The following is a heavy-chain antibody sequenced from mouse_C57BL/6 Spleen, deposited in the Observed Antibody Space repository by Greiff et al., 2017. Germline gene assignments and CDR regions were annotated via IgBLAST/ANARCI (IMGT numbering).Heavy chain of an antibody. CDR1: GYTFTSYW. D-gene: IGHD2-5*01. V-gene: IGHV1-5*01. J-gene: IGHJ2*01. Sequence: VHVKQSGTVLARPGASVKMSCKTSGYTFTSYWMHWVKQRPGQGLEWIGAIYPGNSDTSYNQKFKGKAKLTAVTSASTAYMELSSLTNEDSAVYYSAYYSNYYFDYWGQGTTLTVSS. CDR2: IYPGNSDT. CDR3: AYYSNYYFDY.